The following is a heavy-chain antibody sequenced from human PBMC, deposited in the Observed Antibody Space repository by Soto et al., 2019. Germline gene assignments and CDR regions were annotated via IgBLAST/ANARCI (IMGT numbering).Heavy chain of an antibody. Sequence: ASVKVSCKASGGTFSSYAISWVRQAPGQGLEWMGGIIPIFGTANYAQKFQGRVTITADESTSTAYMELSSLRSEDTAVYYCARARGDFWSGSKHYYFDYWGQGTLVTVSS. D-gene: IGHD3-3*01. CDR1: GGTFSSYA. CDR3: ARARGDFWSGSKHYYFDY. J-gene: IGHJ4*02. V-gene: IGHV1-69*13. CDR2: IIPIFGTA.